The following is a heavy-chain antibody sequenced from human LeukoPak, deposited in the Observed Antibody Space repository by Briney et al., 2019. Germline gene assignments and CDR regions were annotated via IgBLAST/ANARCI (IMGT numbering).Heavy chain of an antibody. CDR3: AREVERINYIDV. Sequence: PSETLSLTCSVSGGSISGFSWTWIRQPAGRGLEWIGHIYASGSTNYNPSLKGRVTISLDESKNQFSLMLSSATDADTAVYYCAREVERINYIDVWGKGTTVTVSS. CDR1: GGSISGFS. D-gene: IGHD2-15*01. V-gene: IGHV4-4*07. CDR2: IYASGST. J-gene: IGHJ6*03.